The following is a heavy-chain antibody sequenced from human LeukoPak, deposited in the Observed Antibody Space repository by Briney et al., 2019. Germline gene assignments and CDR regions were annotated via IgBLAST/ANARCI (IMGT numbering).Heavy chain of an antibody. CDR1: GFTFSSYS. Sequence: GSLRLSCAASGFTFSSYSMNWVRQPPGKGLEWIGEINHSGSTNYNPSLKSRVTISVDTSKNQFSLKLSSVTAADTAVYYCARERRPTYYDFWSGYYIWGQGTLVTVSS. CDR3: ARERRPTYYDFWSGYYI. J-gene: IGHJ4*02. CDR2: INHSGST. V-gene: IGHV4-34*01. D-gene: IGHD3-3*01.